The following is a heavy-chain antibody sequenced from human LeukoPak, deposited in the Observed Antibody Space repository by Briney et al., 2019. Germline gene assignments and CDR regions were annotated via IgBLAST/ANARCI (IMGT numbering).Heavy chain of an antibody. CDR2: IYYSGST. V-gene: IGHV4-39*07. J-gene: IGHJ4*02. CDR3: ARDQVVAAAGIDY. Sequence: SETLSLTCTVSGGSISSSSYYWGWIRQPPGKGLEWIGSIYYSGSTYYNPSLKSRVTISVDTSKNQFSLKLSSVTAADTAVYYCARDQVVAAAGIDYWGQGTLVTVSS. D-gene: IGHD6-13*01. CDR1: GGSISSSSYY.